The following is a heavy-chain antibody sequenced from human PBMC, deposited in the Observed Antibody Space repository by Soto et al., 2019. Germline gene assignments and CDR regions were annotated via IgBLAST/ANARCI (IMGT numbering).Heavy chain of an antibody. CDR3: ASLLLEDGYNWGYFGL. J-gene: IGHJ2*01. D-gene: IGHD5-12*01. CDR1: GFTFSSYA. CDR2: ISYDGSNK. Sequence: QVQLLESWGGVVQPGRSLRLSCAASGFTFSSYAMHWFRQAPGKGLEWVAVISYDGSNKYHADSVKGRFTIYRDNSKNTLDLQMNSVRTEGTAMYYCASLLLEDGYNWGYFGLCGRGTLDTVSS. V-gene: IGHV3-30-3*01.